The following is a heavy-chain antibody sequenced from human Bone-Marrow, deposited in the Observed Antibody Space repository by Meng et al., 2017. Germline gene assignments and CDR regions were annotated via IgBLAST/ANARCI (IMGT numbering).Heavy chain of an antibody. J-gene: IGHJ4*02. CDR3: ARVQGGYRRGYFDY. CDR1: GYTFTSYY. D-gene: IGHD5-12*01. V-gene: IGHV1-46*01. Sequence: ASVKVSCKASGYTFTSYYMHGVRQAPGQGLEWMGIINPSGGSTSYAQKFQGGVTMTRDTSTSTVYMELSSLRSEDTAAYYCARVQGGYRRGYFDYWGQGTLVTVSS. CDR2: INPSGGST.